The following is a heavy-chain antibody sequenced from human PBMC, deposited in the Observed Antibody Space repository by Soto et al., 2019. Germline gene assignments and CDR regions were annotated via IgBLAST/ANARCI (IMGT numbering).Heavy chain of an antibody. CDR2: INPATGAA. D-gene: IGHD3-3*01. V-gene: IGHV1-2*02. Sequence: QLHLVQSGAVVKKPGASVTVSCSASGYPVTAYYMHWVRQAPGRGLEWMGGINPATGAAKYTQTFQGGVTMARDPSRGKVFMELRGLTSGDTAVFYLGRGGGVGVAGSAAFDMWGQGTLVTVSS. CDR1: GYPVTAYY. CDR3: GRGGGVGVAGSAAFDM. J-gene: IGHJ3*02.